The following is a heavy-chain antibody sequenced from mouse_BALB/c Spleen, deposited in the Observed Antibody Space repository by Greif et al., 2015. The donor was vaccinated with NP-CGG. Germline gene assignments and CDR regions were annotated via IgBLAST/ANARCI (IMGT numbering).Heavy chain of an antibody. CDR3: ARLDY. CDR1: GFTFSSYY. CDR2: INSNGGST. V-gene: IGHV5-6-2*01. Sequence: EVKVEESGGGLVKLGGSLKLSCAASGFTFSSYYMSWVRQTPEKRLELVAAINSNGGSTYYPDTVKGRFTISRDNAKNTLYLQMSSLKSEDTALYYCARLDYWGQGTTLTVSS. J-gene: IGHJ2*01.